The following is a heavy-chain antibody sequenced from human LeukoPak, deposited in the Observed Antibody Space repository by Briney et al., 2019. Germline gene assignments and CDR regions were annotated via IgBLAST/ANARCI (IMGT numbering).Heavy chain of an antibody. CDR1: GFTFSSYS. Sequence: TRGSLRLSCAASGFTFSSYSMNWVRQAPGKGLEWVSYISSSSSTIYYADSVKGRFTISRDNAKNSLYLQMNSLRAEDTAVYYCARDQTGYSSGWSPWGQGTLVTVSS. CDR3: ARDQTGYSSGWSP. V-gene: IGHV3-48*01. D-gene: IGHD6-19*01. J-gene: IGHJ5*02. CDR2: ISSSSSTI.